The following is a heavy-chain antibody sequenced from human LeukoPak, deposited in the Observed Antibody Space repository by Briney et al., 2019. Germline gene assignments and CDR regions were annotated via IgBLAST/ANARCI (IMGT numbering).Heavy chain of an antibody. CDR1: GFTFSSYW. D-gene: IGHD1-1*01. CDR2: IKQDGSEK. J-gene: IGHJ6*02. V-gene: IGHV3-7*03. Sequence: GGSLRLSCAASGFTFSSYWMSWVRQAPGKGLEWVANIKQDGSEKYYVDSVKGRFTISRDNAKNSLYLQMNSLRAEDTAVYYCAKKRYEDGTSSPGYLDVWGQGATVTVSS. CDR3: AKKRYEDGTSSPGYLDV.